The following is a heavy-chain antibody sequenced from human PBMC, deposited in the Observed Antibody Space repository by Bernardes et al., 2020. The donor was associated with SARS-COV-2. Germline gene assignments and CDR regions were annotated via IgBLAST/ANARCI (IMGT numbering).Heavy chain of an antibody. CDR1: GFTFSSYG. J-gene: IGHJ6*02. Sequence: GGSRRLSCAASGFTFSSYGMHWFRQAPGKGLEGVAVIGYDGRNKYYADPVKGRFTIPGDNSKNTLYLQMNSLRAEDTAVYYCARGGEYQLLHSDYYYYYGMDVWGQGTTVTVSS. CDR2: IGYDGRNK. CDR3: ARGGEYQLLHSDYYYYYGMDV. D-gene: IGHD2-2*01. V-gene: IGHV3-33*01.